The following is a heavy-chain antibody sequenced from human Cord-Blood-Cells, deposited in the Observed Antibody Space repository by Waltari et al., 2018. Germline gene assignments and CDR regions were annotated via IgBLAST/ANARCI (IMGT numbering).Heavy chain of an antibody. CDR2: IYYSGST. CDR3: ARCSPFSSSWYFDY. J-gene: IGHJ4*02. CDR1: GGSISSSSYY. V-gene: IGHV4-39*07. D-gene: IGHD6-13*01. Sequence: QLQLQESGPGLVKPSETLSLTCTVSGGSISSSSYYWGWIRQPPGKGLEWIGSIYYSGSTYYNPSRKSRVTISVDTSKNQFSLRLSSVTAADTAGYYCARCSPFSSSWYFDYWGQGTLVTVSS.